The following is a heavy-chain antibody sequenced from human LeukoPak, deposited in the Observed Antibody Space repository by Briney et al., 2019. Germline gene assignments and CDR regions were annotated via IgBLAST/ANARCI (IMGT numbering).Heavy chain of an antibody. CDR1: GGSFSGYY. CDR2: INHSGST. J-gene: IGHJ4*02. V-gene: IGHV4-34*01. CDR3: ARVDAAMNNPDF. D-gene: IGHD5-18*01. Sequence: SETLSLTCAVYGGSFSGYYWSWIRQPPGKGLEWIGEINHSGSTNYSPSLKSRVIISVDTSKGQFSLKLSSVTAADTAVYYCARVDAAMNNPDFWGQGTLVTVSS.